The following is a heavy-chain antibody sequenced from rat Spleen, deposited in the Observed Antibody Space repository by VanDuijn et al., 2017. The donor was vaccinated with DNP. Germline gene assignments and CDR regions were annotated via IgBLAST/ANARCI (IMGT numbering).Heavy chain of an antibody. D-gene: IGHD5-1*01. CDR1: GFTFNNYW. J-gene: IGHJ1*01. V-gene: IGHV5-31*01. Sequence: EVQLVESGGDLVQPGRSLKLSCVASGFTFNNYWMTWIRQVPGKGLEWVASITSSGGSTYYPDSVKGRFTISRDNAKSTLYLQMNSLRSEDMATYYCARGSGTYYWYFDFWGPGTMVTVSS. CDR3: ARGSGTYYWYFDF. CDR2: ITSSGGST.